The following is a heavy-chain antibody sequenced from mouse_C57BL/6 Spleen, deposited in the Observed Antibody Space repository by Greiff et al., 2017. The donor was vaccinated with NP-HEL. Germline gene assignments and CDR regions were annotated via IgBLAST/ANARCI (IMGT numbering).Heavy chain of an antibody. CDR2: IYPGSGST. Sequence: VKLQQPGAELVKPGASVKMSCKASGYTFTSYWITWVKQRPGQGLEWIGDIYPGSGSTNYNEKFKSKATLTVDTSASTAYMQLSSLTSEDSAVYYCARPTIVTTNAMDYWGQVTSVTVSS. V-gene: IGHV1-55*01. CDR1: GYTFTSYW. J-gene: IGHJ4*01. D-gene: IGHD2-5*01. CDR3: ARPTIVTTNAMDY.